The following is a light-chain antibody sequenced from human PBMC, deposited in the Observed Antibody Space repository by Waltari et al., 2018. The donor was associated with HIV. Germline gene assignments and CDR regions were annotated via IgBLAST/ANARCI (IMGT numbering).Light chain of an antibody. CDR3: QQNLGVPLT. CDR2: GAF. V-gene: IGKV1-NL1*01. J-gene: IGKJ4*01. Sequence: DIQMTQSPSSLSASIGDTVTIPCRPRQDISNSVSWFQQRPGEVPKLLVHGAFILQRADPSRCSGSGSGTDYSLSIRGLQAEDFATYVCQQNLGVPLTFGGGTRVDI. CDR1: QDISNS.